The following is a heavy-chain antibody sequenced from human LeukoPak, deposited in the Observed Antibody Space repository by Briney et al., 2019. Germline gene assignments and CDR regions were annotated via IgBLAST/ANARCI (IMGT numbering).Heavy chain of an antibody. V-gene: IGHV3-7*01. CDR1: GFTFRAYW. CDR2: INQDGSEK. Sequence: HPGGSLRLSCAASGFTFRAYWMSWVRQALGKGLEWVANINQDGSEKDYVDSVKGRFTISRDNARNSLYLQMNTLRAEDTAVYFCARLRYTYGKNFDYWGQGALVTVSS. J-gene: IGHJ4*02. CDR3: ARLRYTYGKNFDY. D-gene: IGHD5-18*01.